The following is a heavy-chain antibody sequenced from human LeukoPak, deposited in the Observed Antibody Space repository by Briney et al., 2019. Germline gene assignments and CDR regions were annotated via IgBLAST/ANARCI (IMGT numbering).Heavy chain of an antibody. D-gene: IGHD2-2*01. J-gene: IGHJ4*02. CDR3: ATRRTQLLMD. Sequence: GASVKVSCKASGGTFSSYAISWVRQAPGQGLEWMGGIIPIFGTANYAQKFQGRVTITTDESTSTAYMELSSLRSEDTAVYYCATRRTQLLMDWGQGTLVTVSS. V-gene: IGHV1-69*05. CDR1: GGTFSSYA. CDR2: IIPIFGTA.